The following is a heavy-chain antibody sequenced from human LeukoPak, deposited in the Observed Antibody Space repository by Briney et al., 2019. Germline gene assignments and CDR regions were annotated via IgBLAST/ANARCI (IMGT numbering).Heavy chain of an antibody. Sequence: GGSLRLSCAASGFTFDDYGMSWVRQAPGKGLEWVSGINWNGGSTGYADSVKGRFTISRDNAKNSLFLHMNSLRVEDTALYYCAREYGSGSYYPDYWGQGTLVTVSS. V-gene: IGHV3-20*04. J-gene: IGHJ4*02. CDR2: INWNGGST. D-gene: IGHD3-10*01. CDR1: GFTFDDYG. CDR3: AREYGSGSYYPDY.